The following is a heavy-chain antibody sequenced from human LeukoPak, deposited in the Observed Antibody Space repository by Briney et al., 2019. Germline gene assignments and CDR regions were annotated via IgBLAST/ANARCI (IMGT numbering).Heavy chain of an antibody. J-gene: IGHJ3*02. Sequence: PGGSLRLSCAASGFTFSDYYMSWIRQAPGKGLEWVSYISSSGSTIYYADSVKGRFTISRDNAKNSLYLQMNSLRAEDTAVYYCARDDSVVTRAFDIWGQGTMVTVSS. CDR1: GFTFSDYY. CDR3: ARDDSVVTRAFDI. CDR2: ISSSGSTI. D-gene: IGHD4-23*01. V-gene: IGHV3-11*01.